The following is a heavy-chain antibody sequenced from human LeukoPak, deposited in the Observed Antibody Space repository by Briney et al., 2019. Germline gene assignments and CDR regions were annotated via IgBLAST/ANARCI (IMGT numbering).Heavy chain of an antibody. CDR1: GFTVSSNY. D-gene: IGHD3-22*01. Sequence: PGGSLRLSCAASGFTVSSNYMSWVRQAPGKWLEWVSVIYSGGSTYYADSVKGRFTISRDNSKNTLYLQMNSLRAEDTAVYYCARDYYDSSGYSDWGQGTLVTVSS. CDR3: ARDYYDSSGYSD. J-gene: IGHJ4*02. CDR2: IYSGGST. V-gene: IGHV3-53*01.